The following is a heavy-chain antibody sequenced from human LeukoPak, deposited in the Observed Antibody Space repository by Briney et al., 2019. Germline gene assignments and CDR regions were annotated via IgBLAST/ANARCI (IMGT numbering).Heavy chain of an antibody. CDR3: ARKGLFDWLLYFDR. D-gene: IGHD3-9*01. Sequence: GGSLRLSCAASGFIFSGYSMSWVRQAPGKGLEWVAAISSDGSSIFYTDSMKGRFTISRDNAKNSLYVQMNSLRADDTAVYYCARKGLFDWLLYFDRWGQGTLVTVSS. J-gene: IGHJ4*02. CDR2: ISSDGSSI. CDR1: GFIFSGYS. V-gene: IGHV3-21*06.